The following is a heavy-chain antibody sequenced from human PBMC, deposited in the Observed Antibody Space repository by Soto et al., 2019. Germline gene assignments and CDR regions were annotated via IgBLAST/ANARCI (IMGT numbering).Heavy chain of an antibody. Sequence: QVQLQQWGAELLKPSETLSLTCAVYGDSFSGYYWSWIRQPPGKGQEWIGEINRGGSTTYNPSLTSRVTISVQTSKKQISLKMTSVTAADTAVYYCAGTGPTYAFDIWGQGTMVAVSS. V-gene: IGHV4-34*01. J-gene: IGHJ3*02. CDR1: GDSFSGYY. D-gene: IGHD7-27*01. CDR3: AGTGPTYAFDI. CDR2: INRGGST.